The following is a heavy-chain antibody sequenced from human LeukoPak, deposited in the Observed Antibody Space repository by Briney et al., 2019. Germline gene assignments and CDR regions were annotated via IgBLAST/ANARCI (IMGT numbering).Heavy chain of an antibody. CDR1: GYTFSGYY. CDR3: ARVVEGTSMIVC. Sequence: ASVKVSCKASGYTFSGYYIHWVRQAPGQGLEWMGWINPNSGGTNYAQKFQGRVTMTRDTSISTAYMELSRLRSDDTAVYYCARVVEGTSMIVCWSQGTLVTVSS. D-gene: IGHD5-18*01. J-gene: IGHJ4*02. CDR2: INPNSGGT. V-gene: IGHV1-2*02.